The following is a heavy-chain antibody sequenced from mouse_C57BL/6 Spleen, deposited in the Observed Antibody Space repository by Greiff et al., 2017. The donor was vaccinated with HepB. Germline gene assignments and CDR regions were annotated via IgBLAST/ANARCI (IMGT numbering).Heavy chain of an antibody. Sequence: EVQLQQSGPELVKPGASVKMSCKASGYTFTDYNMHWVKQSHGKSLEWIGYINPNNGGTSYNQKFKGKATLTVNKSSSTAYMELRSLTSEDSAVYYCGRGRGSSPFAYWGQGTLVTVSA. J-gene: IGHJ3*01. CDR2: INPNNGGT. V-gene: IGHV1-22*01. CDR3: GRGRGSSPFAY. CDR1: GYTFTDYN. D-gene: IGHD1-1*01.